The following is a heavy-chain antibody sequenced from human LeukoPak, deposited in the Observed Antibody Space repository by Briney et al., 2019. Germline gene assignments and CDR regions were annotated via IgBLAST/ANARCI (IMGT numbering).Heavy chain of an antibody. CDR2: ISSSSSYI. Sequence: PGGSLRLSCAASGFTFSSYSMNWVRQAPGKGLEWVLSISSSSSYIYYADSVKGRFTISRDNAKNSLYLQMNSLRAEDTAVCYCARSRLWFGELSDYWGQGTLVTVSS. J-gene: IGHJ4*02. D-gene: IGHD3-10*01. CDR3: ARSRLWFGELSDY. CDR1: GFTFSSYS. V-gene: IGHV3-21*01.